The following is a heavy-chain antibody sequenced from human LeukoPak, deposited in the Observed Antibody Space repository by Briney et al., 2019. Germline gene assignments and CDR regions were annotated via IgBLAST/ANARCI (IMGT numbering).Heavy chain of an antibody. D-gene: IGHD3-22*01. Sequence: GGSLRLSCAASGFTFSSYAMSWVRQAPGKGLEWVAVISYDGSNKYYADSVKGRFTISRDNSKNTLYLQMNSLRAEDTAVYYCARDRYYDSSGYPSGWGQGTLVTVSS. V-gene: IGHV3-30-3*01. J-gene: IGHJ4*02. CDR3: ARDRYYDSSGYPSG. CDR2: ISYDGSNK. CDR1: GFTFSSYA.